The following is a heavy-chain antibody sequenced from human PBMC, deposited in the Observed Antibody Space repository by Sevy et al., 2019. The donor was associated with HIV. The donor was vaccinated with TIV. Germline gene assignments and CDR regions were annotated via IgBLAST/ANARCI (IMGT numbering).Heavy chain of an antibody. Sequence: GGSLRLSCAASGFTFSSYAMSWVRQAPGKGLEWVSAISGSGGSTYYADSVKGRFTISGDNSKNTLYLQMNSLRAEDTAVYYCAKAMVRGVILSIFDYWGQGTLVTVSS. D-gene: IGHD3-10*01. CDR3: AKAMVRGVILSIFDY. CDR1: GFTFSSYA. CDR2: ISGSGGST. V-gene: IGHV3-23*01. J-gene: IGHJ4*02.